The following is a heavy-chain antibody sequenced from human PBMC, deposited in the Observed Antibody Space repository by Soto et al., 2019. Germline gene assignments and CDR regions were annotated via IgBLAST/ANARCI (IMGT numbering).Heavy chain of an antibody. CDR2: IYYSGST. CDR1: GGSISSYY. J-gene: IGHJ5*02. V-gene: IGHV4-59*01. Sequence: SETLSLTCTVSGGSISSYYWSWIRQPPGKGLEWIGYIYYSGSTNYNPSLKSRVTISVDTSKNQFSLKLSSVTAADTAVYYCARAPYYDFWSGYYKASWFDPWGQGTLVTVSS. CDR3: ARAPYYDFWSGYYKASWFDP. D-gene: IGHD3-3*01.